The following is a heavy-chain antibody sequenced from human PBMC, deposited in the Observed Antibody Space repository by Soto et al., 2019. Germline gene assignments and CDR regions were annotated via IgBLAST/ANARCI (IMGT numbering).Heavy chain of an antibody. J-gene: IGHJ6*02. D-gene: IGHD3-16*01. CDR1: GYSFTSYW. V-gene: IGHV5-51*01. CDR3: ACTRGRLSARRGSYYYGMDV. CDR2: IEPGYHNA. Sequence: GESLKISCKGSGYSFTSYWIGWVRQMPGKGLEWMEIIEPGYHNASYSPTLQGKVTITADKASSTAHLQWSSLTASATAMYDCACTRGRLSARRGSYYYGMDVWGQGTTVTVSS.